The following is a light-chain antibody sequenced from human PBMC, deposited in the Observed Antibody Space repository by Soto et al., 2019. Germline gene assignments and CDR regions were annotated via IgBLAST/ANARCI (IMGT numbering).Light chain of an antibody. J-gene: IGKJ4*01. V-gene: IGKV3-20*01. CDR1: QSVSSSY. CDR3: QQYYSSPLT. Sequence: EIVLTQSPGTLSLSPGERATLSCRASQSVSSSYLAWYQQKPGQAPRLLIYGASSRATGIPDRFSGSGSGTDFTLTISRLEPEDFPVYYCQQYYSSPLTFAGGTKVEIK. CDR2: GAS.